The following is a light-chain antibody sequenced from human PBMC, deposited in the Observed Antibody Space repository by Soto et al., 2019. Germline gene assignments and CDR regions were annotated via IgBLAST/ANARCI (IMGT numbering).Light chain of an antibody. CDR1: NSDVGAYDY. V-gene: IGLV2-14*03. CDR2: DVS. CDR3: SSYTSTTTLYV. J-gene: IGLJ1*01. Sequence: QSVLTQPASVSGSPGQSITISCTGTNSDVGAYDYVSWYQHHPGNAPKLMMFDVSRRPSGVSNRFSGSKSGNTASLTISGLQAEDEADYFCSSYTSTTTLYVFGTGTKVTVL.